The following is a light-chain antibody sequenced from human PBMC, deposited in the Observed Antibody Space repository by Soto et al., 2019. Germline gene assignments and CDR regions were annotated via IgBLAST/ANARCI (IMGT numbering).Light chain of an antibody. Sequence: EIVLTLSPDILSLSPGERAPLSCRASQSVRSARLAWYQHKRGQAPRLVILDASSRATGIPERFSGSGSGTDFTLTITRLEPEDFAVYFCQQYDVSPITFGLGTRLEI. CDR3: QQYDVSPIT. CDR1: QSVRSAR. CDR2: DAS. V-gene: IGKV3-20*01. J-gene: IGKJ5*01.